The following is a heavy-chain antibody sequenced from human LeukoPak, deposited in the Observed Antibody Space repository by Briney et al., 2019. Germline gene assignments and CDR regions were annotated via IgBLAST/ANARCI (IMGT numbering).Heavy chain of an antibody. CDR3: ARGSYYGSGSYSALDY. J-gene: IGHJ4*02. V-gene: IGHV1-2*02. CDR1: GYTFTGYY. D-gene: IGHD3-10*01. CDR2: INPNSGGT. Sequence: ASVKVSCKASGYTFTGYYMHWVRQAPGQGLELMGWINPNSGGTNYAQKFQGSVTMTRDTSISTAYMELSRLRSDDTAVYYCARGSYYGSGSYSALDYWGQGTLVTVSS.